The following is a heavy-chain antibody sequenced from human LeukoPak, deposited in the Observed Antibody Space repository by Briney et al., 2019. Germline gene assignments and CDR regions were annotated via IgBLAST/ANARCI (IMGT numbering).Heavy chain of an antibody. V-gene: IGHV1-46*01. Sequence: ASVKVSCKTSRYTFTSYYMNWVRQAPGQGLEWMGMINPSGGSTSYAQKFQGRVTMTRDTSTSTVYMELNSLTSEDTALYYCARDRSPSAGYFNYWGQGTLVTVSS. CDR1: RYTFTSYY. CDR3: ARDRSPSAGYFNY. J-gene: IGHJ4*02. CDR2: INPSGGST. D-gene: IGHD1-14*01.